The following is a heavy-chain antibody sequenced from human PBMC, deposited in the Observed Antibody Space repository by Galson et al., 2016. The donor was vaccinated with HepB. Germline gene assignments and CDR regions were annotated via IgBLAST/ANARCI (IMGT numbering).Heavy chain of an antibody. D-gene: IGHD3-10*01. Sequence: SETLSLTCTVSGGSISSYYWSWIRQPPGKGLEWIGYISYSGSTNYNPSLRSRVTMSVDTSKNQFSLKLSSVTAADTAVYYCARFRGQYYFDYWGQGTLVTVSS. V-gene: IGHV4-59*01. CDR1: GGSISSYY. CDR3: ARFRGQYYFDY. J-gene: IGHJ4*02. CDR2: ISYSGST.